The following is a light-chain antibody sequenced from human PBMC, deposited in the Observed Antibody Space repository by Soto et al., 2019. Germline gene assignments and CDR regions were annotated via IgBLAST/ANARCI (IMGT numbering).Light chain of an antibody. Sequence: EIVLTQSPATLSVSPGERATLSCRASQSIDTYLAWYQQKPGQAPRPLIYGASNRATGIPARFSGSGSGTEFTLTISSLQSEDFAVYYCQQSYSTPPYTFGQGTKLEIK. CDR3: QQSYSTPPYT. CDR1: QSIDTY. J-gene: IGKJ2*01. V-gene: IGKV3-15*01. CDR2: GAS.